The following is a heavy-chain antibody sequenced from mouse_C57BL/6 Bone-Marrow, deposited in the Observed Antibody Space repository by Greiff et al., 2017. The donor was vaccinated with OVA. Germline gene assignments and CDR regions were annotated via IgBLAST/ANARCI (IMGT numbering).Heavy chain of an antibody. J-gene: IGHJ3*01. CDR3: ARHRHYGSSPWFAY. CDR1: GFTFSDYY. V-gene: IGHV5-12*01. CDR2: ISNGGGST. Sequence: EVKLVESGGGLVQPGGSLKLSCAASGFTFSDYYMYWVRQTPEKRLEWVAYISNGGGSTYYPDTVKGRFTISRDNAKNTLYLQMSRLKSEDTAMYYCARHRHYGSSPWFAYWGQGTLVTVSA. D-gene: IGHD1-1*01.